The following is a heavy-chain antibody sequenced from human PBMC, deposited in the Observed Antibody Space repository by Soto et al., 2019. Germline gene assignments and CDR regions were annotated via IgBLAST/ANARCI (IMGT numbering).Heavy chain of an antibody. CDR2: IYYSGST. Sequence: SETLSLTCTVSGGSISSYYWSWIREPPGKGLEWIGYIYYSGSTNYNPSLKSRVTISVDTSKNQFSLKLSSVTAADTAVYYCARATYYYGSGSYEHGMDVWGQGTTVTVSS. V-gene: IGHV4-59*01. J-gene: IGHJ6*02. CDR1: GGSISSYY. CDR3: ARATYYYGSGSYEHGMDV. D-gene: IGHD3-10*01.